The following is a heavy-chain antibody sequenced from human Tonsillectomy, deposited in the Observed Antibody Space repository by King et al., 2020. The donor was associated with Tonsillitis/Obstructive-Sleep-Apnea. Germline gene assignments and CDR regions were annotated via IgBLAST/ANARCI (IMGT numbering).Heavy chain of an antibody. CDR1: GYTFTSYA. J-gene: IGHJ4*02. CDR2: INAGNGNT. Sequence: QLVQSGAEVKKPGASVKVSCKASGYTFTSYAMHWVRQAPGQRLEWMGWINAGNGNTKYSQKFQGRVTITRDTSASTAYMELSSLSPEDTAVYYCARVPTITIFGVVPPWYFDYWGQGTLVTVSS. CDR3: ARVPTITIFGVVPPWYFDY. D-gene: IGHD3-3*01. V-gene: IGHV1-3*01.